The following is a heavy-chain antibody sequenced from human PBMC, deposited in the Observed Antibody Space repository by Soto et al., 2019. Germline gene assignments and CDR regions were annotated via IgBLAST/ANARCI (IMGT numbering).Heavy chain of an antibody. D-gene: IGHD6-13*01. CDR3: ARDFGSSWYQGPFDP. CDR2: INAGNGNT. CDR1: GYTFTSYA. Sequence: QVPLVQSGAEVKKPGASVKVSCKASGYTFTSYAMHWVRQAPGHRLEWMGWINAGNGNTKYSQKFQGRVTITRDTSASTAYMELSSLRSEDTAVYYCARDFGSSWYQGPFDPWGQGTLVTVSS. V-gene: IGHV1-3*01. J-gene: IGHJ5*02.